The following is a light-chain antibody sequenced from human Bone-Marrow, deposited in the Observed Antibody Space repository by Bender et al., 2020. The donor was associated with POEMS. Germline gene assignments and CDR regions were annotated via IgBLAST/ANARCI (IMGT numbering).Light chain of an antibody. V-gene: IGLV1-40*01. CDR2: GDN. CDR3: QSYDGSLSGWV. CDR1: SSNIGARYE. Sequence: VLTQPPSVSGAPGQRVTISCTGSSSNIGARYEVHWYQQLPGTAPKLLIYGDNNRPSGVSDRFSGSKSGTSASLAITGLQAEDEADYYCQSYDGSLSGWVFGGGTKVTVL. J-gene: IGLJ3*02.